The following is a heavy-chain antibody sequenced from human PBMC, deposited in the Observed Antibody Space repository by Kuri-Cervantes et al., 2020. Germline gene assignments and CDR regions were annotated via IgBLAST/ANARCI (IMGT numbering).Heavy chain of an antibody. CDR2: IYYSGST. Sequence: SETLSLTCTVSGGSISSYYWSWIRQPPGKGLEWIGSIYYSGSTYYNPSLKSRVTISVDTSKNQFSLKLSSVTAADTAVYYCARHDVHTAMVPNWFDPWGQGTLVTVSS. V-gene: IGHV4-39*01. CDR1: GGSISSYY. D-gene: IGHD5-18*01. CDR3: ARHDVHTAMVPNWFDP. J-gene: IGHJ5*02.